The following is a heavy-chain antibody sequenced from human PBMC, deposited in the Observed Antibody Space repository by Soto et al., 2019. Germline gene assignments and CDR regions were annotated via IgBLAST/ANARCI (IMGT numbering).Heavy chain of an antibody. V-gene: IGHV1-3*01. J-gene: IGHJ4*02. CDR3: ARGPNSGNCFLSYFDY. CDR2: INAGTGDT. CDR1: GYTFSIYT. Sequence: QVQLVQSGAEVKKPGASVKVSCKASGYTFSIYTIHWVRQAPGQRLEWMGWINAGTGDTKFSQKFQGRVTITRDTSANTAYMELSSLRSEDTAVYYCARGPNSGNCFLSYFDYWGQGTLVTVSS. D-gene: IGHD2-15*01.